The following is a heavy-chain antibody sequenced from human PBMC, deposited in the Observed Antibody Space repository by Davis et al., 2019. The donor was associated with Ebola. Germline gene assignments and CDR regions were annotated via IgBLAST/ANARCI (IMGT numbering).Heavy chain of an antibody. V-gene: IGHV4-39*01. J-gene: IGHJ4*02. CDR1: GGSISSSSYY. CDR3: PSPAHSNYFDY. CDR2: INYSGNT. Sequence: MPSETLSLTCTVSGGSISSSSYYWGWTRQHPGKGLEWIGSINYSGNTYYNPSPKSRVTISVDTSKNQFSLKLSSVTAADTAVYYCPSPAHSNYFDYWGQGTLVTVSS. D-gene: IGHD4-11*01.